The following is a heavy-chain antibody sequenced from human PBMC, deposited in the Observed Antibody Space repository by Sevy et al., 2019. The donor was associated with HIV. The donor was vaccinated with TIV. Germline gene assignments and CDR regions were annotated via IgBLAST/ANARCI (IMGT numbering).Heavy chain of an antibody. CDR3: AKYAGDFPHFDY. V-gene: IGHV3-7*03. CDR2: IKQDGSEK. D-gene: IGHD7-27*01. J-gene: IGHJ4*02. Sequence: GGSLRLSCAASEFTFSSYWMSWVRQAPGKGLEWVANIKQDGSEKYYVDSVKGRFTISRDNSKKTLYLQMNSLRAEDTALYYCAKYAGDFPHFDYWGQGTLVTVSS. CDR1: EFTFSSYW.